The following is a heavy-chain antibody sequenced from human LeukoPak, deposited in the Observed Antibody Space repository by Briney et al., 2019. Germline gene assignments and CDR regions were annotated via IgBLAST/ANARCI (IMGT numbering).Heavy chain of an antibody. J-gene: IGHJ4*02. Sequence: PGRSLRLSCAASGFTFSSYGMHWVRQAPGKGLEWVAVISYDGSNKYYADSVKGRFTISRDNSKNTLYLQMNSLRAEDTAVYYCARDHRGPFGYSYGPTLDYWGQGTLVTVSS. CDR2: ISYDGSNK. CDR1: GFTFSSYG. V-gene: IGHV3-30*19. D-gene: IGHD5-18*01. CDR3: ARDHRGPFGYSYGPTLDY.